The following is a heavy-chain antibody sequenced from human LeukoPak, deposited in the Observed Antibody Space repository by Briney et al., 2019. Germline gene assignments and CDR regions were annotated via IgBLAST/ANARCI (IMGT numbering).Heavy chain of an antibody. CDR3: ARHILEEHWFDP. J-gene: IGHJ5*02. D-gene: IGHD1-1*01. Sequence: SSETLSLTCTVSGDSISSNTYYWGWIRQPPGKGLEWIGSIYYSGTTYFNPSLKSRLTISVDTSKNQFSLKLTSVTAADTAAYYCARHILEEHWFDPWGLGTLVIVSS. CDR1: GDSISSNTYY. CDR2: IYYSGTT. V-gene: IGHV4-39*01.